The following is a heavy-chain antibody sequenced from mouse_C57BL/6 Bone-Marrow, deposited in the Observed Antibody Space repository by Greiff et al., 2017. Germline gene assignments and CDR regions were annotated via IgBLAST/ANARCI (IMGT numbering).Heavy chain of an antibody. Sequence: EVQRVESGGGLVKPGGSLKLSCAASGFTFSSYAMSWVRQTPEKRLEWVATISDGGSYTYYPDNVKGRFTISRDNAKNNLYLQMRQLKSEDTAMYYGARGVYYGSIYGWYFDVWGTGTTVTVSS. CDR2: ISDGGSYT. CDR1: GFTFSSYA. J-gene: IGHJ1*03. V-gene: IGHV5-4*01. CDR3: ARGVYYGSIYGWYFDV. D-gene: IGHD1-1*01.